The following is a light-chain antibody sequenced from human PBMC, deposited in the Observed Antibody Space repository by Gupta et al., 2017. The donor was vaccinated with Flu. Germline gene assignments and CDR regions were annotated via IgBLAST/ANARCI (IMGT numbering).Light chain of an antibody. CDR2: KAS. CDR1: QSISSW. CDR3: QQYDSYSWT. V-gene: IGKV1-5*03. J-gene: IGKJ1*01. Sequence: DIHMTQSPSTLSASVGDRVTITCRASQSISSWLAWYQQKPGKAPNLLIYKASTLESGVPSRFSGGGSETEFTLTISSLQPDDFATYYCQQYDSYSWTFGQGTKVEI.